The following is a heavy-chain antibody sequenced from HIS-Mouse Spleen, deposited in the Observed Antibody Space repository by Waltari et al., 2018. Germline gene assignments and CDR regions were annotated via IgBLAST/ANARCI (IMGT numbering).Heavy chain of an antibody. D-gene: IGHD6-13*01. V-gene: IGHV6-1*01. Sequence: QVQLQQSGPGLVKPSQTLSLTCAIPGDSASSNSAAWNWIRHAPSRGLEWLGRTYYRSKWYNDYAVSVKSRITINPDTSKNQFSLQLNSVTPEDTAVYYCARSGFVAAAGTIDYWGQGTLVTVSS. CDR3: ARSGFVAAAGTIDY. J-gene: IGHJ4*02. CDR1: GDSASSNSAA. CDR2: TYYRSKWYN.